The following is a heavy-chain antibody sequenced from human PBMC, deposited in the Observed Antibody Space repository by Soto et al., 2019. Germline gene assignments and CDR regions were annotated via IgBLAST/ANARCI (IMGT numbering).Heavy chain of an antibody. D-gene: IGHD2-2*01. Sequence: QVQLQESGPGLVKPSQTLSLTCTVSGGSISSGGYYWSWIRQHPGKGLEWIGYIYYSGSTYYNPSLKSRVTISVDTSKNQFSLKLSSVTAADTAVYYCARSPYIVVVPAAEGSWFDPWGQGTLVTVSS. V-gene: IGHV4-31*03. CDR3: ARSPYIVVVPAAEGSWFDP. CDR2: IYYSGST. CDR1: GGSISSGGYY. J-gene: IGHJ5*02.